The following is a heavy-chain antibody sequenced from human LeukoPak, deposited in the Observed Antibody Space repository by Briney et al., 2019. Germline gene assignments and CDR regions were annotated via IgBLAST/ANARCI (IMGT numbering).Heavy chain of an antibody. Sequence: ASVKVSCKASGYTFTSYYMHWVRQAPGQGLEWMGIINPSGGSTSYAQKFQGRVTMTRDTSTSTVYMELSSLRSEDTAVYYCARVIPLPELLGAFDIWGQGTMVTVSS. J-gene: IGHJ3*02. D-gene: IGHD1-26*01. CDR1: GYTFTSYY. CDR3: ARVIPLPELLGAFDI. CDR2: INPSGGST. V-gene: IGHV1-46*01.